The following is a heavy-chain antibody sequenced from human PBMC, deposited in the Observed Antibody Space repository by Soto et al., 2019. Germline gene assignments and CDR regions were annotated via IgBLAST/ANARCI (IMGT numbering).Heavy chain of an antibody. D-gene: IGHD6-19*01. V-gene: IGHV3-33*01. CDR3: ARAPGALAGTRLDY. CDR2: IWYDGSNK. J-gene: IGHJ4*02. Sequence: QVQLVESGGGVVQPGRSLRLSCAASGFTFSSYGMHWVRQAPGKGLEWVAVIWYDGSNKYYADSVKGRFTISRDNSKNTLYLQMNSLRAEDTALYYCARAPGALAGTRLDYWGQGTLVTVST. CDR1: GFTFSSYG.